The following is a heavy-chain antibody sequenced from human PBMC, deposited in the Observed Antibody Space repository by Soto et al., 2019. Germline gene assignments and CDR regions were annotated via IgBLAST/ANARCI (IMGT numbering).Heavy chain of an antibody. CDR3: AHSRNLFTEDAQVGDFDY. CDR1: GFSLTTAGVG. V-gene: IGHV2-5*02. Sequence: SGPTLVNPTQTLTLTCSFSGFSLTTAGVGVGWVRQPPGEALEWLALIYWDDDERYSPSLKTRLTITKDPSKNQVVLTMTNMAPVDTATYYCAHSRNLFTEDAQVGDFDYWGQGTLVTVSS. CDR2: IYWDDDE. J-gene: IGHJ4*02. D-gene: IGHD3-16*01.